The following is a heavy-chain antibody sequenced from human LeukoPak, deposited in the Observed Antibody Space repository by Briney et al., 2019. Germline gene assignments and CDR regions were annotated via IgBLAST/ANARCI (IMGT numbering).Heavy chain of an antibody. V-gene: IGHV3-23*01. CDR1: GFTFSSYA. Sequence: PGGSLRLSCTDSGFTFSSYAMNWVRQAPGKGLEWVAAISGSGGSTYYADSVKGRFTISRDNSKNTLYLQMNSLRAEDTAVYYCAKDSHYDILTAYYYGMDVWGQGTTVTVSS. D-gene: IGHD3-9*01. CDR3: AKDSHYDILTAYYYGMDV. J-gene: IGHJ6*02. CDR2: ISGSGGST.